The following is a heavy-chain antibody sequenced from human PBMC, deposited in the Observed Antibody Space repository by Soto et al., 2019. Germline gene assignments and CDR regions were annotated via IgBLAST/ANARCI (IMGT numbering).Heavy chain of an antibody. D-gene: IGHD6-19*01. J-gene: IGHJ3*02. Sequence: GGALRLSCAASGFTFSSYAMSWVRQAPGKGLEWVSAISGSGGSTYYADSVKGRFTISRDNSKNTLYLQMNSLRAEDTAVYYCAKVEGYSSGWYGGLGAFEIWGQGTMVTVSS. CDR3: AKVEGYSSGWYGGLGAFEI. V-gene: IGHV3-23*01. CDR2: ISGSGGST. CDR1: GFTFSSYA.